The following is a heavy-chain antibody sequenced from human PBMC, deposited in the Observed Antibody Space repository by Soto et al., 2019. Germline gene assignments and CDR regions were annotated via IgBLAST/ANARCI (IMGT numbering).Heavy chain of an antibody. Sequence: SVKVSCKASGFTFTSSAVQWARQARAQRLEGIGWIVVGSGNTNYAQKFQERVTITRDMSTRTPYMELRSLRSEDTPVYYCAAEAGSGLLRDWFDPWGQGTLVTVSS. CDR3: AAEAGSGLLRDWFDP. J-gene: IGHJ5*02. CDR1: GFTFTSSA. V-gene: IGHV1-58*01. D-gene: IGHD2-15*01. CDR2: IVVGSGNT.